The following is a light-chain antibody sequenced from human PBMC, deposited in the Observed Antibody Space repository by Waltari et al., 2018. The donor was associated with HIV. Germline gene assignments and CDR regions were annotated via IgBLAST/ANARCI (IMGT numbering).Light chain of an antibody. J-gene: IGKJ2*02. CDR3: HQYHDWPRCT. Sequence: IHLTQSPVTLSVSPGDRVTLSCRASQNIGSYLAWYQHKPDQPPTLLVYGASIRATGIPARFSGSGSETDFNLIIADLQPDDCAVYYCHQYHDWPRCTFGQGTKVEIK. V-gene: IGKV3D-15*03. CDR2: GAS. CDR1: QNIGSY.